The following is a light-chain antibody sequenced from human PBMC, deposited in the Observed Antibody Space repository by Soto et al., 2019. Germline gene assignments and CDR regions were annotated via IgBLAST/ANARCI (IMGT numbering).Light chain of an antibody. Sequence: QSVLAQPSSVSGSPGQSITISCTGTSTDVGGYNYVSWYQHHPGKGPKLIIYEVNNRPSGVPDRFSGSKSGNTASLTISGLRAEDEAAYSCCSFAGSYSYVFGSGTKVTVL. CDR3: CSFAGSYSYV. CDR1: STDVGGYNY. V-gene: IGLV2-14*01. J-gene: IGLJ1*01. CDR2: EVN.